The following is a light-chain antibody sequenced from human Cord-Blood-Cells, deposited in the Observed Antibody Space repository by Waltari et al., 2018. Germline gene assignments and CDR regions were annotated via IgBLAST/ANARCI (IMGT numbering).Light chain of an antibody. CDR1: QSISSW. Sequence: DIQMTQSPSTLSASVGDRVTITCRASQSISSWLAWYQQKPGKAPKLLIYDASSLESGVPSRFSGSGSGTECTLTISSLQTDVFAPYYCQLYNSYSPYNFGQGTKLEIK. V-gene: IGKV1-5*01. J-gene: IGKJ2*01. CDR2: DAS. CDR3: QLYNSYSPYN.